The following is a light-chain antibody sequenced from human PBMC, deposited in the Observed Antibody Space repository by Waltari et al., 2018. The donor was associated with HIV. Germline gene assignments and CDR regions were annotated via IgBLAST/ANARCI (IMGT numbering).Light chain of an antibody. CDR1: QSVSSN. Sequence: EIVLTQSPATLSLSPGERATLSCRASQSVSSNLAWYQQKPGQAPRLLIYDASNRATGIPPRFSGSGSGTDFTLTISSLEPEDFAVYYCQQRSNWHTFGQGTKLEIK. CDR2: DAS. CDR3: QQRSNWHT. J-gene: IGKJ2*01. V-gene: IGKV3-11*01.